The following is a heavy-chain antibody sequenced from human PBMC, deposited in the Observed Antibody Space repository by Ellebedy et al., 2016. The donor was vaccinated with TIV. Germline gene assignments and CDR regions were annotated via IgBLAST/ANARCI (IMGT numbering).Heavy chain of an antibody. D-gene: IGHD6-19*01. V-gene: IGHV4-39*01. CDR1: GGSISSSSYY. J-gene: IGHJ4*02. Sequence: SETLSLXCTVSGGSISSSSYYWGWIRQPPGKGLEWIGSIYYSGSTYYNPSLKSRVTISVDTSKNQFSLKLSSVTAADTAVYYCASDRTPGSGWYEGYWGQGTLVTVSS. CDR2: IYYSGST. CDR3: ASDRTPGSGWYEGY.